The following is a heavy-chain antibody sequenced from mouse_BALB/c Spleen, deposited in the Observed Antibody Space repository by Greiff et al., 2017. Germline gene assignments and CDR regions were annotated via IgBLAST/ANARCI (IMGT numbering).Heavy chain of an antibody. Sequence: VHVKQSGAELVKPGASVKLPCTASGFNIKDTYMHWVKQRPEQGLEWIGRIDPANGNTKYDPKFQGKATITADTSSNTAYLQLSSLTSEDTAVYYCASLYGNYDWYFDVWGAGTTVTVSS. CDR3: ASLYGNYDWYFDV. CDR1: GFNIKDTY. D-gene: IGHD2-1*01. J-gene: IGHJ1*01. V-gene: IGHV14-3*02. CDR2: IDPANGNT.